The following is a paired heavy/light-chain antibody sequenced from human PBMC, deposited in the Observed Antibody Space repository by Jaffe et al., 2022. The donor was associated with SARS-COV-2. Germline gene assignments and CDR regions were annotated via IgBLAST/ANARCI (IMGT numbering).Light chain of an antibody. CDR1: QTISSY. CDR2: AAS. J-gene: IGKJ4*01. CDR3: QQSYTIPRS. V-gene: IGKV1-39*01. Sequence: DIQMTQSPSSLSASVGDRVTITCRASQTISSYLNWYQQKPGKAPKLLIYAASNLQSGVPSRFSGSGSGTDFTLTISSLQPEDFAIYYCQQSYTIPRSFGGGTQVDIK.
Heavy chain of an antibody. Sequence: EVQLVESGGGLVQPGRSLRLSCAASGFTFDDYALSWVRQAPGKGLKWVSSISWNSGRIDYEDSVQGRFTISRDNAKKSLYLQMNSLRDEDTALYYCTKDGGRYGDYARGNFDYWGQGTLVTVSS. CDR1: GFTFDDYA. D-gene: IGHD4-17*01. CDR2: ISWNSGRI. J-gene: IGHJ4*02. CDR3: TKDGGRYGDYARGNFDY. V-gene: IGHV3-9*01.